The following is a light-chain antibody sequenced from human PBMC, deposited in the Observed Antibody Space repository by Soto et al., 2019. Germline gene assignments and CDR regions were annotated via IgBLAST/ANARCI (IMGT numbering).Light chain of an antibody. CDR2: GAS. CDR1: QSVSSSY. V-gene: IGKV3-20*01. Sequence: EIVLTQSPGTLSLSPGERATLSCRASQSVSSSYLAWYQQKPGQAPRLLIYGASSRATGIPDRFSGSGSGTAFTLTISRLEPEDFAVYYCQQYGSSPRGTFGGGTKVDIK. J-gene: IGKJ4*01. CDR3: QQYGSSPRGT.